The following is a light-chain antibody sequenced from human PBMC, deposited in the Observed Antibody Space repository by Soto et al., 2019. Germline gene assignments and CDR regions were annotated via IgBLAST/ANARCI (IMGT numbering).Light chain of an antibody. CDR2: KAS. CDR3: QQYNSYPS. V-gene: IGKV1-5*03. Sequence: DIQMTQSPSTLSASVGDRVTITCRASQSISAWLAGYQQKPGKASKVLIYKASSLKPGVPSRFSGSGSGTEFTLTISSLQPDDLATYYCQQYNSYPSFGPGTKVDIK. CDR1: QSISAW. J-gene: IGKJ3*01.